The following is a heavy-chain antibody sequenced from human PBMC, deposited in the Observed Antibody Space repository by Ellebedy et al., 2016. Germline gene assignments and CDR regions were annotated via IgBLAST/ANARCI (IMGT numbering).Heavy chain of an antibody. V-gene: IGHV4-59*08. CDR3: VRHKEGYYYYGLDV. Sequence: SETLSLXXNVSGGSINNYYWGWIRQPPGKGLEWIGYIYYTGSHIYISSLKSRVTVSVDTSKNQFSLQLTSVTAADTAVYYCVRHKEGYYYYGLDVWGQGTTVTVSS. CDR1: GGSINNYY. CDR2: IYYTGSH. J-gene: IGHJ6*02.